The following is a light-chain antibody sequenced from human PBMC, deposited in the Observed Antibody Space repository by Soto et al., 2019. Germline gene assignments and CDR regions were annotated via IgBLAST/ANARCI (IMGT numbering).Light chain of an antibody. CDR1: QSISID. J-gene: IGKJ1*01. CDR2: DAS. Sequence: DIVLTQSPVTLSLSPGEGATLSCKASQSISIDLAWYQQKPGQVPRLLIYDASSRATGIPGRFTGSGSGTDFTLTISSLEPEDFAVYYCQQRGNWPRTWAFGQGTKVEV. CDR3: QQRGNWPRTWA. V-gene: IGKV3-11*01.